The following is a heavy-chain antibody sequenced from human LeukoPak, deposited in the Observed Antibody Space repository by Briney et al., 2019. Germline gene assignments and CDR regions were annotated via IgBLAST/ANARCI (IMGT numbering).Heavy chain of an antibody. D-gene: IGHD2-2*01. J-gene: IGHJ4*02. V-gene: IGHV1-69*04. CDR3: AREGYCSSTSCSYFDY. CDR2: IIPILGIA. CDR1: GGTFSSYT. Sequence: SVKVSCKASGGTFSSYTISWVRQAPGQGLEWMGGIIPILGIANYAQKFQGRVTITADKSTSTAYMELSSLRSEDTAVYYCAREGYCSSTSCSYFDYWGQGTLVTVSS.